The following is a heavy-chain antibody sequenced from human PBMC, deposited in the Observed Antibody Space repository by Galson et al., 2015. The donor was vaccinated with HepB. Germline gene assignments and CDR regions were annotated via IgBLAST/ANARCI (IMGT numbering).Heavy chain of an antibody. CDR1: GFTFSSYG. J-gene: IGHJ4*02. CDR2: IWYDGSNK. CDR3: ARDPPYGDYPTPFDY. D-gene: IGHD4-17*01. Sequence: SLRLSCAASGFTFSSYGMHWVRQAPGKGLEWVAVIWYDGSNKYYADSVKGRFTISRDNSKNTLYLQMNSLRAEDTAVYYCARDPPYGDYPTPFDYWGQGTLVTVSS. V-gene: IGHV3-33*01.